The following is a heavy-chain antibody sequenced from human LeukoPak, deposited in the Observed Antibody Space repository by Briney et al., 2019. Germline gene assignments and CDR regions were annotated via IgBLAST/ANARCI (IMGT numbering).Heavy chain of an antibody. CDR1: GGSFSGYY. D-gene: IGHD3-22*01. CDR3: ARGIYYDSRGPGAFDI. J-gene: IGHJ3*02. Sequence: KPSETLSLTCAVYGGSFSGYYWSWIRQPPGKGLEWIGEINHSGSTNYNPSLKSRVTISVDTSKNQFSLKLSSVTAADTAVYYCARGIYYDSRGPGAFDIWGQGTMVTVSS. CDR2: INHSGST. V-gene: IGHV4-34*01.